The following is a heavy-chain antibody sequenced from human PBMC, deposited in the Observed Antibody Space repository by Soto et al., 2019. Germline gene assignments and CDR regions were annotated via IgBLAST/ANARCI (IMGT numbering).Heavy chain of an antibody. CDR2: IFYTGST. CDR3: AHFSDLEWFDP. V-gene: IGHV4-59*01. D-gene: IGHD2-21*01. CDR1: GGSISRYF. J-gene: IGHJ5*02. Sequence: QVQLQESSPGLVRPSETLSLTCTVSGGSISRYFWSWIGQSPGKGLEWIGYIFYTGSTTYNPSLKSRVTISIDTSKNQFSLKLSSLTAADTAVYYCAHFSDLEWFDPWGQGTLVTVSS.